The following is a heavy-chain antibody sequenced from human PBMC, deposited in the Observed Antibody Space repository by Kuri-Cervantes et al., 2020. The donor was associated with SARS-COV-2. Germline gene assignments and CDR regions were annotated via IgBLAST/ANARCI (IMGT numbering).Heavy chain of an antibody. J-gene: IGHJ4*02. CDR3: TRVFSTLLPAQIEF. D-gene: IGHD2-2*01. CDR1: RFTFGNYA. V-gene: IGHV3-49*04. CDR2: IKSKTYGGTA. Sequence: LSLTCTASRFTFGNYAMSWVRQAPGKGLQWVGFIKSKTYGGTAEYAASVKGRFTISRDDSKSIAYLQMNSLRTEDTAVYYCTRVFSTLLPAQIEFWGQGTLVTVSS.